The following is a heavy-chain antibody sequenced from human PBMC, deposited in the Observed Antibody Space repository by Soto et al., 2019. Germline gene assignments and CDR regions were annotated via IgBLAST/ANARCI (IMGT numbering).Heavy chain of an antibody. D-gene: IGHD3-3*01. CDR1: SGSMSGYY. Sequence: SETLSLTCTVSSGSMSGYYWNWIRQPPGKGLEWIGYIYYSGSTNYNPSLKSRVTISVDTSKNQFSLKLSSVTAADTAVYYCARAGDYYFWSGYSNDAFDIWGQGTMVTVSS. CDR2: IYYSGST. CDR3: ARAGDYYFWSGYSNDAFDI. J-gene: IGHJ3*02. V-gene: IGHV4-59*01.